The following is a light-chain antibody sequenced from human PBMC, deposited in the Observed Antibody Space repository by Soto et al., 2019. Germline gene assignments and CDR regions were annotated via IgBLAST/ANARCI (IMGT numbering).Light chain of an antibody. CDR1: QSIASY. CDR3: QQSYSTPRT. V-gene: IGKV1-39*01. J-gene: IGKJ1*01. CDR2: GAS. Sequence: VQMTQSPSSRSASVGDRVTITCRASQSIASYLDWYQQKPGKAPKLLIYGASSLQSGVPSRFSGSGSGTDFTLTISSLQPEDFATYYCQQSYSTPRTFGQGTKGDIK.